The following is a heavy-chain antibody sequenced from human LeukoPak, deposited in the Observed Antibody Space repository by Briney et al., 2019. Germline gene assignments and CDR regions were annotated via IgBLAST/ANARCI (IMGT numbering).Heavy chain of an antibody. J-gene: IGHJ4*02. CDR1: GFSFSNYG. Sequence: GGSLRLSCAAAGFSFSNYGIHWVRQAPGKGLEWVALISYDGSDIYYADSVKVRFTISRDNSKNTLYLQMNSLRDEDTAVYYCAKGLRGDLPTPSDYWGQGTLVTVSS. CDR2: ISYDGSDI. V-gene: IGHV3-30*18. D-gene: IGHD3-16*01. CDR3: AKGLRGDLPTPSDY.